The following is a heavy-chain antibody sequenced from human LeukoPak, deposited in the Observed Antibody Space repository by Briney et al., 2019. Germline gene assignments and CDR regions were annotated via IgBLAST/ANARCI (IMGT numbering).Heavy chain of an antibody. V-gene: IGHV1-46*01. CDR3: ARDLELRTYYYYYMDV. D-gene: IGHD3-3*01. Sequence: ASVKVSCKASGYTFTSYYMHWVRQAPGQGLEWMGIISPSGGSTSYAQKFQGRVTMTRDMSTSTVYMELSSLRSEDTAVYYCARDLELRTYYYYYMDVWGKGTTVTVSS. CDR1: GYTFTSYY. CDR2: ISPSGGST. J-gene: IGHJ6*03.